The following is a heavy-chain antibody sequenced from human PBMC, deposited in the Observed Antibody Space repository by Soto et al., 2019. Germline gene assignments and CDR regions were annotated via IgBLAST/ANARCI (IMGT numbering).Heavy chain of an antibody. J-gene: IGHJ4*02. CDR3: AXDLPYYYDSSGYPSFDY. CDR2: IIPIFGTA. Sequence: SVKVSCKASGGTFSSYAISWVRQAPGQGLEWMGGIIPIFGTANYAQKFQGRVTITADESTSTAYMELSSLRSEDTAVYYCAXDLPYYYDSSGYPSFDYWGQGTLVTVSS. D-gene: IGHD3-22*01. CDR1: GGTFSSYA. V-gene: IGHV1-69*13.